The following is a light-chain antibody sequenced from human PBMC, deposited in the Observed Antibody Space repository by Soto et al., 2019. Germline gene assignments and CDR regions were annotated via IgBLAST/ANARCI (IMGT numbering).Light chain of an antibody. V-gene: IGKV3-15*01. Sequence: EIVMTQSPGTLSVSPGERATLPCRASQSVSSNLAWYQQKPGQAPRLLIYGASTRATGIPARFSGSGSETEFTLTISSLQSEDFAVYYCQQFYNWPRTFGQGTKV. CDR1: QSVSSN. CDR2: GAS. J-gene: IGKJ1*01. CDR3: QQFYNWPRT.